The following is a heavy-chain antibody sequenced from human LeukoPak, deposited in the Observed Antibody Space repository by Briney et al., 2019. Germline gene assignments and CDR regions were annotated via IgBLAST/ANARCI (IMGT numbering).Heavy chain of an antibody. V-gene: IGHV3-13*04. CDR2: VGVAGNT. CDR3: VREKLGSGTLAFDI. J-gene: IGHJ3*02. CDR1: GFTFSDYE. Sequence: GGSLRLSCAASGFTFSDYEMHWVRQVGGKRMEWVSAVGVAGNTFYSGSVKGRFTISRENAKNSVFLQMNTLGAADTAVYYCVREKLGSGTLAFDIWGQGTVVTVSS. D-gene: IGHD7-27*01.